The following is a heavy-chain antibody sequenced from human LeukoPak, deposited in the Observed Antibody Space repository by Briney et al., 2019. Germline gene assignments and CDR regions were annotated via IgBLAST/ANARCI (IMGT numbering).Heavy chain of an antibody. V-gene: IGHV4-59*08. CDR2: IYYSGST. Sequence: SETLSLTCTVSGGSISSYYWSWIRQPPGKGLEWIGYIYYSGSTNYNPSLKSRVTISVDPSKNQFSLKLSSVTAADTAVYYCARGSATYYYGSGSYQEVGYNWFDPWGQGTLVTVSS. D-gene: IGHD3-10*01. J-gene: IGHJ5*02. CDR3: ARGSATYYYGSGSYQEVGYNWFDP. CDR1: GGSISSYY.